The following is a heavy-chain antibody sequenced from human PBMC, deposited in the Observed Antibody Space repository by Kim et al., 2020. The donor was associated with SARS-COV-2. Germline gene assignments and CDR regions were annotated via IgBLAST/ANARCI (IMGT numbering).Heavy chain of an antibody. CDR1: GGSISSSSYY. CDR3: ASQPPLIAAAGIENWFDP. J-gene: IGHJ5*02. D-gene: IGHD6-13*01. CDR2: IYYSGST. V-gene: IGHV4-39*07. Sequence: SETLSLTCTVSGGSISSSSYYWGWIRQPPGKGLEWIGSIYYSGSTYYNPSLKSRVTISVDTSKNQFSLKLSSVTAADTAVYYCASQPPLIAAAGIENWFDPWGQGTLVTVSS.